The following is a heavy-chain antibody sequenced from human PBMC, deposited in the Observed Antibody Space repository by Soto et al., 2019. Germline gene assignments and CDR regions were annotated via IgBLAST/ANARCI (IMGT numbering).Heavy chain of an antibody. CDR1: GGSISSGGYS. D-gene: IGHD6-19*01. CDR2: IYHSGST. CDR3: ARVRSGWGIDY. Sequence: QLQLQESGSGLVKPSQTLSLTCAVSGGSISSGGYSWSWIRQPPGKDLEYIGYIYHSGSTYYNPSLKSRVTISVDRSKNQFSLKLSSVTAADTAVYYCARVRSGWGIDYWGQGTLVTVSS. J-gene: IGHJ4*02. V-gene: IGHV4-30-2*01.